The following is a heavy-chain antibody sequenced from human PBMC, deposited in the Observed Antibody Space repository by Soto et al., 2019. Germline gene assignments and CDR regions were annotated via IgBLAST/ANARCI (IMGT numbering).Heavy chain of an antibody. V-gene: IGHV4-59*01. CDR1: GGSISSYY. CDR2: IYYSGST. D-gene: IGHD6-19*01. CDR3: ARGSGRKNYWYFDL. Sequence: QVQLQESGPGLVKPSETLSLTCTVSGGSISSYYWSWIRQPPGKGLEWIWYIYYSGSTNYNPSLKSRVTISVDTSKNQFSLKQSSVTAADTAVYYCARGSGRKNYWYFDLWGRGTLVTVSS. J-gene: IGHJ2*01.